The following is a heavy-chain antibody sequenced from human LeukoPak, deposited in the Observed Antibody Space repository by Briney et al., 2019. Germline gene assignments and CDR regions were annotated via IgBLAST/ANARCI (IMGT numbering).Heavy chain of an antibody. CDR2: IWYDGSNK. CDR1: GFTFSSYG. CDR3: AKDKDIAAAGTRGYFDY. J-gene: IGHJ4*02. Sequence: PGGSLRLSCAASGFTFSSYGMHWVRQAPGKGLEWVAVIWYDGSNKYYADSVKGRFTISRDNSKNTLYLQMNSLRAEDTAVYYCAKDKDIAAAGTRGYFDYWGQGTLVTVSS. D-gene: IGHD6-13*01. V-gene: IGHV3-33*06.